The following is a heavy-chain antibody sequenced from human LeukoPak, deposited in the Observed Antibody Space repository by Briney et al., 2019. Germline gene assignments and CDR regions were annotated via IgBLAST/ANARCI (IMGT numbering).Heavy chain of an antibody. CDR3: ARAVGYSSSWYFGYYFDY. V-gene: IGHV1-69*13. J-gene: IGHJ4*02. CDR2: IIPIFGTA. CDR1: GGTFSSYA. Sequence: ASVKVSCKASGGTFSSYAISWVRQAPGQGLEWMGGIIPIFGTANYAQKFQGRATITADESTSTAYMELSSLRSEDTAVYYCARAVGYSSSWYFGYYFDYWGQGTLVTVSS. D-gene: IGHD6-13*01.